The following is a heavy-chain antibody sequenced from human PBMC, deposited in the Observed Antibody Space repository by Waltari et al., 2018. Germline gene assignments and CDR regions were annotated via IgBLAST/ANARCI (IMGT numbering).Heavy chain of an antibody. V-gene: IGHV1-69*12. D-gene: IGHD6-13*01. CDR3: ANARYSSSWTTYYYYYGMDV. J-gene: IGHJ6*02. CDR1: GGTFSSYA. Sequence: QVQLVQSGAEVKKPGSSVKVSCKASGGTFSSYAISWVRQAPGQGLEWMGGIIPILCTANYAQKFQGSVTITADESTSTAYMELSSLRSEDTAVYYCANARYSSSWTTYYYYYGMDVWGQGTTVTVSS. CDR2: IIPILCTA.